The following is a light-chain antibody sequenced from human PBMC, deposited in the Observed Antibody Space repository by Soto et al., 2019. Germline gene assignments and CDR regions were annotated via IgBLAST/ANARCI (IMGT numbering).Light chain of an antibody. J-gene: IGKJ1*01. CDR3: QQYNSYWT. CDR1: QTISSW. Sequence: DIQMTQSPSTLSASVGYRVTITCRASQTISSWLAWYQQKPGKAPKLLIYGASNLESGVPSRFSGSGSGTEFTLTISSLQPDDFATYYCQQYNSYWTFGQGTKVDIK. CDR2: GAS. V-gene: IGKV1-5*01.